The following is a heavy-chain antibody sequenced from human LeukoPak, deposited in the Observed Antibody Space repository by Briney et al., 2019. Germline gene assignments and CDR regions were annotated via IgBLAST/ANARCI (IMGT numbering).Heavy chain of an antibody. J-gene: IGHJ4*02. CDR2: ISANNGNT. D-gene: IGHD1-26*01. V-gene: IGHV1-18*01. Sequence: ASVKVSCKASGYTFTSYGISWVRQAPGQGLEWMGWISANNGNTNYAQKLQGRVTMTTDTSTSTVYMELRSLRSDDTAVYYCARERSGSYSHFDYWGQGTLVTVSS. CDR1: GYTFTSYG. CDR3: ARERSGSYSHFDY.